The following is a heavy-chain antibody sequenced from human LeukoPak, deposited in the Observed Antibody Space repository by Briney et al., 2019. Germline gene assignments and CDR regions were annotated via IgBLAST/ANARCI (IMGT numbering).Heavy chain of an antibody. V-gene: IGHV4-34*01. Sequence: PSETLSLTCAVYGGSFSGYYWSWIRQPPGKGLEWIGEINHSGSTNYNPSLKSRVTISVDTSKNQFSLKLSSVTAADTAMYYCARVSWFPGTSYYYMDVWDKGTTVTVSS. CDR2: INHSGST. CDR1: GGSFSGYY. J-gene: IGHJ6*03. CDR3: ARVSWFPGTSYYYMDV. D-gene: IGHD1-1*01.